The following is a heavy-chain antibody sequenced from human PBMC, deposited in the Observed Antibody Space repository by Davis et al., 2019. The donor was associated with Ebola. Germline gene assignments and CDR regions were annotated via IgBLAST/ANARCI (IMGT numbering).Heavy chain of an antibody. CDR2: INHSGST. V-gene: IGHV4-34*01. D-gene: IGHD3/OR15-3a*01. CDR3: ASLILDWFDP. J-gene: IGHJ5*02. CDR1: GGSFSGYY. Sequence: PSETLSLTCAVYGGSFSGYYWSWIRQPPGKGLEWIGEINHSGSTNYNPSLKSRVTISVDTSKNQFSLKLSSVTAADTAVYYCASLILDWFDPLGPGNPGHRLL.